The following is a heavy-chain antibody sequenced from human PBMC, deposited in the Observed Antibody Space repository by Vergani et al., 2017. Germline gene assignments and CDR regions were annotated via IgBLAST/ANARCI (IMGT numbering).Heavy chain of an antibody. V-gene: IGHV2-5*01. D-gene: IGHD5-18*01. CDR2: IYWNDDK. Sequence: QITLKESGPTLVKPTQTLTLTCTFSGFSLSTSGVGVGWIRQPPGKALEWLALIYWNDDKRYSPSLKSRLTITKDTSKNQVVLTMTNMDPVDTATYYWAHRQDTAMVLNWFDPWGQGTLVTVSS. J-gene: IGHJ5*02. CDR3: AHRQDTAMVLNWFDP. CDR1: GFSLSTSGVG.